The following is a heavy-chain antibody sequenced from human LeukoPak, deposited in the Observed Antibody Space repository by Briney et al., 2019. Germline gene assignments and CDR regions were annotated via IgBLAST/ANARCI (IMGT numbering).Heavy chain of an antibody. CDR1: GGSISSYY. CDR3: ARQGDGYSANWFDP. V-gene: IGHV4-59*08. CDR2: IYYSGST. Sequence: SETLSLTCTVSGGSISSYYWSWIRQPPGKGLEWIGYIYYSGSTNYNPSLKSRVTISVDTSKNQFSLKLSSVTAADTAVYYCARQGDGYSANWFDPWGQGTLVTVSS. J-gene: IGHJ5*02. D-gene: IGHD4-4*01.